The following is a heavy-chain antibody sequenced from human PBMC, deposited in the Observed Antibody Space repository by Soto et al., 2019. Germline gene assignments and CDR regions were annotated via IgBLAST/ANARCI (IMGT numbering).Heavy chain of an antibody. J-gene: IGHJ6*03. D-gene: IGHD3-10*01. CDR3: AGGGRRFGELLFWAPDYYYMDV. V-gene: IGHV1-3*01. CDR2: INAGNGNT. Sequence: ASVKVSCKASGYTFTSYAMHWVRQAPGQRLEWMGWINAGNGNTKYSQKFQGRVTITRDTSASTTYMELSNLRSEDTAVYYCAGGGRRFGELLFWAPDYYYMDVWGKGTTVTVSS. CDR1: GYTFTSYA.